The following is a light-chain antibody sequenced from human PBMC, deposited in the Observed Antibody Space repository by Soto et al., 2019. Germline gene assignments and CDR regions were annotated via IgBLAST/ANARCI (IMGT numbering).Light chain of an antibody. Sequence: EIVLTQSPDTLSLSPGERATLSCRASQSVAKNYLAWYQQEPGQAPRLLIYGPSSRATGIPDRFSGSGSGTDFTLTISRLEPEDFVVYYCHQYASYPQTFGQGTKVEIK. CDR1: QSVAKNY. J-gene: IGKJ1*01. CDR2: GPS. CDR3: HQYASYPQT. V-gene: IGKV3-20*01.